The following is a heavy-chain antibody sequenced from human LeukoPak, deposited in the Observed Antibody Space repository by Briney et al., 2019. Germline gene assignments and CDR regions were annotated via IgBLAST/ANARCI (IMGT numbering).Heavy chain of an antibody. Sequence: GGSLRLSCAASGFTFDDYAMHWVRQAPGKGLEWVSSISSSSSYIYYADSVKGRFTISRDNAKNSLYLQMNSLRAEDTAVYYCARDRTGEQLAYYYYFYMDVWGKGTTVTVSS. CDR2: ISSSSSYI. CDR3: ARDRTGEQLAYYYYFYMDV. J-gene: IGHJ6*03. CDR1: GFTFDDYA. V-gene: IGHV3-21*01. D-gene: IGHD6-6*01.